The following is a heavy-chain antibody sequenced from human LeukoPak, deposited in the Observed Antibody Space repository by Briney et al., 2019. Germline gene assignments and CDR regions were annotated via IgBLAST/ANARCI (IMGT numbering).Heavy chain of an antibody. CDR2: INSDGSST. D-gene: IGHD6-19*01. CDR3: ARGYSSDWHNWFDP. CDR1: GFTFTSSW. V-gene: IGHV3-74*01. J-gene: IGHJ5*02. Sequence: GGSLRLSCAASGFTFTSSWMHWLRQAPGKGLVCVSLINSDGSSTTYADSVKGRFTISRDNAKNTLYLQMHSLRAEETALYYCARGYSSDWHNWFDPWGQGTLVTVSS.